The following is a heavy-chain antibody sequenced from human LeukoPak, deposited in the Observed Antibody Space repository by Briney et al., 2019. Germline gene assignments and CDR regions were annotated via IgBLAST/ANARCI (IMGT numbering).Heavy chain of an antibody. CDR3: ARGILMVYVTYWYFDL. J-gene: IGHJ2*01. CDR1: RFTFSNYA. Sequence: PGGSLRLSCAASRFTFSNYAMSWVRQAPGKGLERVSAIGGNGGSTYYADSVKGRFTISRDNSKDTLYLQMNGLRAEDTAVYYCARGILMVYVTYWYFDLWGRGTLVTVSS. CDR2: IGGNGGST. V-gene: IGHV3-23*01. D-gene: IGHD2-8*01.